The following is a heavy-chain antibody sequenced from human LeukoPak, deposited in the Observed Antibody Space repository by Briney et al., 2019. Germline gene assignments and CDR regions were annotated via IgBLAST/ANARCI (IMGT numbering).Heavy chain of an antibody. V-gene: IGHV1-58*02. CDR3: AAQDYYDSSGFGY. D-gene: IGHD3-22*01. J-gene: IGHJ4*02. CDR2: IVVGSGNT. Sequence: GASVKVSCKASGFTFTSSAMQWVRQARGQRLEWIGWIVVGSGNTNYAQKFQERVTITRDMSTSTAYMELSSLISEDTAVYYCAAQDYYDSSGFGYWGQGTLVTVSS. CDR1: GFTFTSSA.